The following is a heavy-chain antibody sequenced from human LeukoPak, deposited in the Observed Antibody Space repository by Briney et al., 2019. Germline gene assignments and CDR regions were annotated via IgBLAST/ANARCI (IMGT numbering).Heavy chain of an antibody. CDR1: GGSISSGGYS. D-gene: IGHD2-21*02. V-gene: IGHV4-30-2*01. J-gene: IGHJ3*02. CDR3: ARQSQVVVTALDAFDI. Sequence: PSQTLSLTCAVSGGSISSGGYSWSWIRQPPGKGLEWIGYIYHSGSTYYNPSLKSRVTISVDRSKNQFSLKLSSVTAADTAVYYCARQSQVVVTALDAFDIWGQGTMVTVSS. CDR2: IYHSGST.